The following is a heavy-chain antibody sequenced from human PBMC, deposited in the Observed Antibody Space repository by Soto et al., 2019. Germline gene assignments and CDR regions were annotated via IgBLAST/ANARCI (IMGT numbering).Heavy chain of an antibody. V-gene: IGHV1-69*06. Sequence: VKVSCKASGGTFSSYAISWVRQAPGQGLEWMGGIIPIFGTANYAQKFQGRVTITADKSTSTAYMELSSLRSEDTAVYYCASVDDYGDYRWFDPWGQGTLVTVSS. CDR3: ASVDDYGDYRWFDP. CDR1: GGTFSSYA. D-gene: IGHD4-17*01. J-gene: IGHJ5*02. CDR2: IIPIFGTA.